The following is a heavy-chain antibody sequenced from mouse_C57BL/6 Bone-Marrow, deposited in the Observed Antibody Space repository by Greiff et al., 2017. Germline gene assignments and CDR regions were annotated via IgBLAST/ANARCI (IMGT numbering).Heavy chain of an antibody. Sequence: QVQLQQPGAELVRPGSSVKLSCKASGYTFTSYWMDWVKQRPGQGLEWIGNIYPSDSETHYNQKFKDKATLTVDKSSSTAYLQLSSLTAADSAVDYCARYWERGDYWGQGTTLTVSA. CDR3: ARYWERGDY. V-gene: IGHV1-61*01. D-gene: IGHD4-1*01. CDR2: IYPSDSET. J-gene: IGHJ2*01. CDR1: GYTFTSYW.